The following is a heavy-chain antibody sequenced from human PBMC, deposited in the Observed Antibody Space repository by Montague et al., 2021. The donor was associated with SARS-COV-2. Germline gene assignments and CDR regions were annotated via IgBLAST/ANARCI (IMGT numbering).Heavy chain of an antibody. J-gene: IGHJ6*02. CDR1: GGSVSSATYY. D-gene: IGHD3-10*01. CDR3: ARSGGYYEHDPAVDV. V-gene: IGHV4-61*01. Sequence: SETLSLTCTVSGGSVSSATYYWSWIRQPPGKGLEWIGYINYSGSTSYNPSLKSRVTISVDMSKNQFSLKLNSVTAADTAVYYCARSGGYYEHDPAVDVWGQGTTVTVSS. CDR2: INYSGST.